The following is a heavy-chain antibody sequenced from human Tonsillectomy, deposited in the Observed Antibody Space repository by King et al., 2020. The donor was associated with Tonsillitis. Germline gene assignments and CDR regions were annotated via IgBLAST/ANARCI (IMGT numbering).Heavy chain of an antibody. CDR1: GYRFTTYW. D-gene: IGHD6-6*01. J-gene: IGHJ4*02. CDR3: ARAEYSSSSSFDY. CDR2: IYPADSDT. V-gene: IGHV5-51*03. Sequence: QLVQSGAEVKKPGESLKISCKGSGYRFTTYWIGWVRQMPGKGLEWMGIIYPADSDTRYSPSFQGQVTISADKSSSTAYLQWSSLKAADTAIYYCARAEYSSSSSFDYWGQGTLVTVSS.